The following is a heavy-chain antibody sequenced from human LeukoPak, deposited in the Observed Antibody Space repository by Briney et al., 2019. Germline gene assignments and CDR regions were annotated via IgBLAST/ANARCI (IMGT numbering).Heavy chain of an antibody. CDR1: GFTFSSYA. V-gene: IGHV3-23*01. CDR2: LSDRT. Sequence: GGSLRLSCAASGFTFSSYAMSWVRQAPGKGLEWVSALSDRTYYADSVKGRFTIYRDNSKNTLCLQMNSLRAEDAAVYYCAKGDRQKTSRILSPLTWGQGTLVTVSS. J-gene: IGHJ5*02. D-gene: IGHD2-15*01. CDR3: AKGDRQKTSRILSPLT.